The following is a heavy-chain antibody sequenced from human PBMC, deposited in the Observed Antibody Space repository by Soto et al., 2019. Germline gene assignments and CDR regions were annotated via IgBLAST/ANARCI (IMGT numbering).Heavy chain of an antibody. V-gene: IGHV3-74*01. CDR1: GFTFSSYW. D-gene: IGHD3-10*01. CDR3: ARDVTRSYYYYGMDV. J-gene: IGHJ6*02. Sequence: GGSLRLSCAASGFTFSSYWMHWVRQAPGKGLVWVSRINSDGSSTSYADSVKGRSTISRDNAKNTLYLQMNSLRAEDTAVYYCARDVTRSYYYYGMDVWGHGTTVTVSS. CDR2: INSDGSST.